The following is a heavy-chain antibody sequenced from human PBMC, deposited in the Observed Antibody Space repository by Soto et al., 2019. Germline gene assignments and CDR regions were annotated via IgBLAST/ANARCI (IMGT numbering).Heavy chain of an antibody. V-gene: IGHV4-59*01. CDR3: ARVVPTMIVPGRYSDL. J-gene: IGHJ2*01. Sequence: QVQLQESGPGLVKPSETLSLTCTVSGGSISSYYWSWIRQPPGKGLEWIGYIYYSGSTNYNPSLKSRVTISVDTSKNQFSLKLSSVTAADTAVYYCARVVPTMIVPGRYSDLWGRGTLVTVSS. CDR1: GGSISSYY. D-gene: IGHD3-22*01. CDR2: IYYSGST.